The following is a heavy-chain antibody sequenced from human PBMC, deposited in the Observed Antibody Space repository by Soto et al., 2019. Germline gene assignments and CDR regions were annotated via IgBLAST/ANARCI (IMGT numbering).Heavy chain of an antibody. CDR3: ARDSINHGYFGS. J-gene: IGHJ4*02. CDR2: ISTYNGNT. D-gene: IGHD3-10*01. V-gene: IGHV1-18*01. CDR1: CYTLVIYG. Sequence: ASVXVSCKTSCYTLVIYGIILLRQAPGQGLEWMGWISTYNGNTNYAQKFQDRVTMSTDTSTATVYMELRRLRSDDTAVYYCARDSINHGYFGSWGQGTLVT.